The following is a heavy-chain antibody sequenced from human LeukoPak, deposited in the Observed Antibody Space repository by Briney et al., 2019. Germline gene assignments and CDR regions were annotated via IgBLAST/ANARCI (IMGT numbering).Heavy chain of an antibody. J-gene: IGHJ4*02. CDR1: GYTFSSYA. Sequence: PGASVKVSCKASGYTFSSYAMHWVRQAPGQRLEWMGWINAGNGNTKYSQKFQDRVTITSDTSASTAYMELSSLRSEDTAVYYYAIHCSGGSCSRSYYFDYWGQGTLVTVSS. V-gene: IGHV1-3*01. CDR2: INAGNGNT. CDR3: AIHCSGGSCSRSYYFDY. D-gene: IGHD2-15*01.